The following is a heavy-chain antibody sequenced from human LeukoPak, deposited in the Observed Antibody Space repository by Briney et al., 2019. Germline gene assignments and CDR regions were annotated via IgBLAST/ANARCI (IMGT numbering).Heavy chain of an antibody. CDR3: ARGVNIVVVPGYYYGMDV. D-gene: IGHD2-2*01. Sequence: SVKVSCKASGGTFSSYAISWVRQAPGQGLEWMGGIIPIFGTANHAQKFQGRVTITADESTSTAYMELSSLRSEDTAVYYCARGVNIVVVPGYYYGMDVWGQGTTVTVSS. CDR1: GGTFSSYA. CDR2: IIPIFGTA. J-gene: IGHJ6*02. V-gene: IGHV1-69*13.